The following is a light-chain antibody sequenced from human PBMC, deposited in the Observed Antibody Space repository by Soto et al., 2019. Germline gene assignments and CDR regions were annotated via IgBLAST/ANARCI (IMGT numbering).Light chain of an antibody. CDR2: SNN. V-gene: IGLV1-44*01. J-gene: IGLJ2*01. CDR1: SSNVGSNT. Sequence: QSVLTQPPSTSGAPGQKVTISCSGSSSNVGSNTVHWYQHLPGAAPKLLIHSNNQRPSGAPGRFSGSTSGTSASLAISGLQSEDEADYYCATWDDSLNGVIFGGGTKVTVL. CDR3: ATWDDSLNGVI.